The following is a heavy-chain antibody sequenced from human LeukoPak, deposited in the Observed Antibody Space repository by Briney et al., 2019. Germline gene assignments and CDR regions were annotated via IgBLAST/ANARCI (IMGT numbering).Heavy chain of an antibody. CDR3: AKTPGY. V-gene: IGHV3-11*03. CDR2: SSRTCSYT. J-gene: IGHJ4*02. CDR1: GFFFSDFF. Sequence: GGSLRLSCAASGFFFSDFFMSWIRQAPGKGLEWVSYSSRTCSYTNYADSVKGRFTISRDNAKKSLFLQMNSLRAEDTAVYYCAKTPGYWGQGTLVTVSS.